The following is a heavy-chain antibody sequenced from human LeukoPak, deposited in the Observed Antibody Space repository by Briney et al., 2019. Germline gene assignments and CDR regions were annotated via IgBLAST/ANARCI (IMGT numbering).Heavy chain of an antibody. Sequence: ASVKVSCKASGGTFSISAISWVRPAPGQGREWMGRIIPILGIANYAQKFQGRVTITAEKSTSTAYMELSSLRSDDTAVYYCARCWAIGGRALDYWGQGTLVTVSS. J-gene: IGHJ4*02. CDR2: IIPILGIA. CDR1: GGTFSISA. V-gene: IGHV1-69*04. D-gene: IGHD3-3*01. CDR3: ARCWAIGGRALDY.